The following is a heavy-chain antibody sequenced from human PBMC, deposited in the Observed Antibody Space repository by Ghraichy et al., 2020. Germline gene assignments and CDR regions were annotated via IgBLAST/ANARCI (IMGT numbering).Heavy chain of an antibody. CDR1: GYTFTSYG. J-gene: IGHJ6*02. V-gene: IGHV1-18*01. CDR3: ARDWSCSSTSCYTMDYYYGMDV. D-gene: IGHD2-2*02. CDR2: ISAYNGNT. Sequence: ASVKVSCKASGYTFTSYGISWVRQAPGQGLEWMGWISAYNGNTNYAQKLQGRVTMTTDTSTSTAYMELRSLRSDDTAVYYCARDWSCSSTSCYTMDYYYGMDVWGQGTTVTVSS.